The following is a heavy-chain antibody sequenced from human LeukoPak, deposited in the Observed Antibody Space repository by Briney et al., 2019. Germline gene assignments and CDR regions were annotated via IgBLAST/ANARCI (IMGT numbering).Heavy chain of an antibody. V-gene: IGHV3-48*01. D-gene: IGHD5-18*01. J-gene: IGHJ4*02. CDR1: GFSSITRN. CDR3: VRAQGVKIYGYGF. CDR2: SNTKSDTT. Sequence: GGSLRHSCVTSGFSSITRNMNWVRPAPGQGPEGISYSNTKSDTTYYADSVRGRFTISRDNAKNSLFLQMSSLRVDDTALYYCVRAQGVKIYGYGFWGQGALVTVSS.